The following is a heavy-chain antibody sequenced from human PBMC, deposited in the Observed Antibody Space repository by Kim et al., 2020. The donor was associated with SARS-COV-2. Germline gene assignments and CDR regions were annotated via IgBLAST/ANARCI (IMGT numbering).Heavy chain of an antibody. D-gene: IGHD4-17*01. Sequence: SETLSLTCTVSGGSISSGSYYWSWIRQPAGKGLEWIGRIYTSGSTNYNPSLKSRVTISVDTSKNQFSLKLSTVTAADTAVYYCARVLTPDGDYVVGAFDIWGQGTMVTVSS. J-gene: IGHJ3*02. V-gene: IGHV4-61*02. CDR3: ARVLTPDGDYVVGAFDI. CDR2: IYTSGST. CDR1: GGSISSGSYY.